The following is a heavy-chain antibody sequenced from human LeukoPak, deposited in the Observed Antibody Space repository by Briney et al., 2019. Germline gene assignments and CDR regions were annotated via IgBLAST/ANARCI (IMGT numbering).Heavy chain of an antibody. CDR3: AKGGWGNYDNWFDP. D-gene: IGHD1-7*01. CDR1: GFTFSCNA. J-gene: IGHJ5*02. CDR2: ISGSGGST. Sequence: GGSLRLSCAASGFTFSCNAMSWVRQAPGKGLEWVSAISGSGGSTHYADSVKGRFTISRDNSKNTLYLQMNSLRAEDTAIYYCAKGGWGNYDNWFDPWGQGTLVTVSS. V-gene: IGHV3-23*01.